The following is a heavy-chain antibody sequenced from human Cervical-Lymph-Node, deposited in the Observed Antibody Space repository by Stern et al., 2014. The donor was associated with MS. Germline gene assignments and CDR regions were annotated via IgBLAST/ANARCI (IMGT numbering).Heavy chain of an antibody. V-gene: IGHV3-23*04. CDR3: AREAQNYYGMDV. Sequence: EVQLVESGGGLALPGGSLRLSCAASGFNFKIYAMSWVRQAPGQGLEWVSRISANGNVANDADTVNGRFTISRDNSKNTIHLQLKSLRVEDTAVYYCAREAQNYYGMDVWGQGTTVTVSS. CDR2: ISANGNVA. J-gene: IGHJ6*02. D-gene: IGHD2/OR15-2a*01. CDR1: GFNFKIYA.